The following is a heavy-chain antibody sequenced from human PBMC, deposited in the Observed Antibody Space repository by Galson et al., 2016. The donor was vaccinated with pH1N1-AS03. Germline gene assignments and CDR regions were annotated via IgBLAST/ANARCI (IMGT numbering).Heavy chain of an antibody. CDR2: IRSKVYGGAT. CDR3: VGVVWGHPPAPSSK. CDR1: GFNFGDYA. D-gene: IGHD3-16*01. Sequence: SLRLSCATSGFNFGDYAMSWYRQAPGKRLEWVGFIRSKVYGGATFYAASVDGRFIISRDDSNSIAYLHMNNLKSDDSGVYYCVGVVWGHPPAPSSKWGRGTLVTVSS. V-gene: IGHV3-49*03. J-gene: IGHJ4*02.